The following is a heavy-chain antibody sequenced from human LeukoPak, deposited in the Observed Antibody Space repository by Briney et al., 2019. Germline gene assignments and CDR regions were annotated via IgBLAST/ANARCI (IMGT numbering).Heavy chain of an antibody. CDR2: IKQDGSEK. CDR3: ARAGIAVAGIYYFDY. V-gene: IGHV3-7*05. CDR1: GXTFSSYW. J-gene: IGHJ4*02. D-gene: IGHD6-19*01. Sequence: GGSLRLSCAASGXTFSSYWMSWVRQAPGKGLEWVDNIKQDGSEKYYVDSVKGRFTISRDNAKNSLYLQMNSLRAEDTAVYYCARAGIAVAGIYYFDYWGQGTLVTVSS.